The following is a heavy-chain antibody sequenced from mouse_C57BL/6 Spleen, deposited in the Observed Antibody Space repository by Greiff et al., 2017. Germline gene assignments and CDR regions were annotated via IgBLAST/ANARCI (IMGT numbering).Heavy chain of an antibody. D-gene: IGHD1-1*01. Sequence: QVQLQQSGPELVKPGASVKISCKASGYAFSSSWMNWVKQRPGKGLEWIGRIYPGDGDTNYNGKFKGKATLTADKSSSTAYMQRSSLTAEDSAVYFCARVDYGSSTYAMDDWGQGTSVTVSS. J-gene: IGHJ4*01. CDR3: ARVDYGSSTYAMDD. V-gene: IGHV1-82*01. CDR1: GYAFSSSW. CDR2: IYPGDGDT.